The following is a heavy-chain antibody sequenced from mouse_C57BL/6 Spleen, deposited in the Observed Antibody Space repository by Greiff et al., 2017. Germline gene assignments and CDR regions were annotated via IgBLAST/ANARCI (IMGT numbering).Heavy chain of an antibody. CDR3: TGEIRDCSSYWCFDD. V-gene: IGHV1-15*01. CDR2: IDPETGGT. J-gene: IGHJ1*03. D-gene: IGHD1-1*01. Sequence: VQLQESGAELVRPGASVTLSCKASGYTFTDYEMHWVKQTPVHGLEWIGAIDPETGGTAYNQKFKGKAILTADKSSSTAYMELRSLTSEDSAVYYCTGEIRDCSSYWCFDDWGTGTTVTVSA. CDR1: GYTFTDYE.